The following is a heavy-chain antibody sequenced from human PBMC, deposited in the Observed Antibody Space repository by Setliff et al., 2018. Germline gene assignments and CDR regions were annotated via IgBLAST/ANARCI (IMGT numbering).Heavy chain of an antibody. CDR1: GFTFSSYS. Sequence: GGSLRLSCAASGFTFSSYSMNWVRRAQGKGLEWVSYISSSSSTIYYADSVKGRFTISRDNAKNSLYLQMNSLRAEDTAVYYCAKDNQWLVPQAHFDYWGQGTRVTAPQ. V-gene: IGHV3-48*01. D-gene: IGHD6-19*01. J-gene: IGHJ4*02. CDR3: AKDNQWLVPQAHFDY. CDR2: ISSSSSTI.